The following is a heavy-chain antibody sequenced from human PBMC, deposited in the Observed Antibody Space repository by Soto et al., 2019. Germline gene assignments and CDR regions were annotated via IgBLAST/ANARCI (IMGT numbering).Heavy chain of an antibody. CDR2: VCLDGGGK. CDR1: GFSFGGYT. J-gene: IGHJ4*02. CDR3: SSDSYDDLTGPKRYFDH. V-gene: IGHV3-43*01. Sequence: WGSLRLSCAASGFSFGGYTLHWVRNTPGKGKDWISLVCLDGGGKLYSDSAKDRLIITRVNSKNSLYLQMNSLATEDTALYFCSSDSYDDLTGPKRYFDHWGQGTLVTVSS. D-gene: IGHD3-9*01.